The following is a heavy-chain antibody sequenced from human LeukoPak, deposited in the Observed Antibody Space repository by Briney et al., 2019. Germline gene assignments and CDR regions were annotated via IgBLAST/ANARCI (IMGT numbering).Heavy chain of an antibody. CDR1: GDSINSHY. J-gene: IGHJ4*02. CDR3: SGGSRSVHFDY. V-gene: IGHV4-4*09. CDR2: IYTRGST. Sequence: SETLSLTCTVSGDSINSHYWSWIRQPPGKGLEWIGFIYTRGSTNYNPSLKGRVSISLDTSNNQFSLQLHSVTAADTAVYFCSGGSRSVHFDYWGQGTLVTVSS. D-gene: IGHD2-15*01.